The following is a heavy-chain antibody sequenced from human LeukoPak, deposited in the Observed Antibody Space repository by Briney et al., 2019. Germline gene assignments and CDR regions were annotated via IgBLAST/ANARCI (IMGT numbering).Heavy chain of an antibody. J-gene: IGHJ4*02. CDR2: IKQDGRTK. D-gene: IGHD7-27*01. Sequence: GGSLRLSCAASGFTFSSYWMSWVRQAPGKGLEWVANIKQDGRTKYYVDSVKGRFTISRDSAKNSLYLQMNSLRAEDTAVYYCARLTGTSDYWGQGTLVTVSS. V-gene: IGHV3-7*01. CDR3: ARLTGTSDY. CDR1: GFTFSSYW.